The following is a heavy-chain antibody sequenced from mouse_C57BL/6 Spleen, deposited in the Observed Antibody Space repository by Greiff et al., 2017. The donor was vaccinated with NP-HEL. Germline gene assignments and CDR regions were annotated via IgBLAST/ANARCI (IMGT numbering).Heavy chain of an antibody. CDR3: ARGFDYYDSSYWYVDV. V-gene: IGHV1-53*01. CDR2: INPSNGGT. D-gene: IGHD1-1*01. CDR1: GYTFTSYW. Sequence: VQLQQPGTELVKPGASVKLSCKASGYTFTSYWMHWVKQRPGQGLEWIGNINPSNGGTNYNEKFKSKATLTVDKSSSTAYMQHSSLTSEDSAVYYCARGFDYYDSSYWYVDVWGTGTTVTVSS. J-gene: IGHJ1*03.